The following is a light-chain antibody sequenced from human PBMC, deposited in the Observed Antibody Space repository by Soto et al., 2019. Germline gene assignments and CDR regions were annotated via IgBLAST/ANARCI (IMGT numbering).Light chain of an antibody. J-gene: IGLJ2*01. CDR2: NSD. Sequence: QSVLTQPPSASGTPGQRVTISCSGSNSNIGSNPVNWYQHFPGTAPKLLIYNSDQRPSGVPDRFSGSKSGTSASLAISGLQSEDEADYYCATWDDSLSGVVFGGGTKVTVL. V-gene: IGLV1-44*01. CDR3: ATWDDSLSGVV. CDR1: NSNIGSNP.